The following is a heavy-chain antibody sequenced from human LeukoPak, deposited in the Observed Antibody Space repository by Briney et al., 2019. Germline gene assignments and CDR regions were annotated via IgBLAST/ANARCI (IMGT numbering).Heavy chain of an antibody. CDR3: AKPEPGAWYSYFDF. CDR2: ISASGSTT. CDR1: GFTFSNYA. J-gene: IGHJ4*02. Sequence: GGSLRLSCAASGFTFSNYAVNWVRQAPGKGLEWVSAISASGSTTYTSDSVRGRATISRDNSRNTLSLQLNGLRAEDTAIYFCAKPEPGAWYSYFDFWGQGALVTVSS. V-gene: IGHV3-23*01. D-gene: IGHD2-21*02.